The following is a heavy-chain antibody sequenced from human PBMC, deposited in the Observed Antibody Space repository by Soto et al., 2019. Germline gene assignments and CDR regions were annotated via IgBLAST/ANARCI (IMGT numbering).Heavy chain of an antibody. CDR1: GGSISSYY. V-gene: IGHV4-59*01. CDR3: AREGYDFWSGHLGMDV. CDR2: IYYSGST. Sequence: QVQLQESGPGLVKPSETLSLTCTVSGGSISSYYWSWIRQPPGKGLEWIGYIYYSGSTNYNPSLKSRVTISVDTSKNQFSLKLSSVTAADTAVYYCAREGYDFWSGHLGMDVWGQGTTVTVSS. D-gene: IGHD3-3*01. J-gene: IGHJ6*02.